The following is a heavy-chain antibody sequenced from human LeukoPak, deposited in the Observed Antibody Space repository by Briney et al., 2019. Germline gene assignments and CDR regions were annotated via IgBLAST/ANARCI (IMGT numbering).Heavy chain of an antibody. J-gene: IGHJ4*02. CDR1: GLTFSRYA. Sequence: PGGSLRLSCAVSGLTFSRYAMSWVRQAPGKGLEWVSGISGSGGSTYYADSVKGRFTISRDNSKNTLYLQMNSLRAEDTAVYYCAKDLRSSPIAVAGTIDYWGQGTLVTVSS. CDR3: AKDLRSSPIAVAGTIDY. D-gene: IGHD6-19*01. CDR2: ISGSGGST. V-gene: IGHV3-23*01.